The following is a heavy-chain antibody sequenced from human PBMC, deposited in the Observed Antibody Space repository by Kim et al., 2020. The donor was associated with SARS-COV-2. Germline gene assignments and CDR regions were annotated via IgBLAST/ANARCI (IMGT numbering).Heavy chain of an antibody. V-gene: IGHV3-53*01. Sequence: GGSLRLSCAASGFTVISNYMTWVRQAPGKGLEWVSIFYSGGSTYYADSVKGRFTISRDNYKNMMYLQMNSLRAEDTAVYYCARVSLILLRGVDYIMDVWGQGTAVTVSS. CDR3: ARVSLILLRGVDYIMDV. CDR1: GFTVISNY. CDR2: FYSGGST. D-gene: IGHD3-10*01. J-gene: IGHJ6*02.